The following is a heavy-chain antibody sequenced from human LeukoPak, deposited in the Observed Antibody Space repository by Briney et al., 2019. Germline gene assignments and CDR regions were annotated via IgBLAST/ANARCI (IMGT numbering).Heavy chain of an antibody. J-gene: IGHJ5*02. D-gene: IGHD6-13*01. CDR3: ARDLSWGVAQNQQLVFDFWLDT. Sequence: ASVKVSCKASGYTFTGYYMHWVRQAPGRGLGWMGWISAYNGNTNYAQKLQGRVTMTTDTSTSTAYMELRSLGSDDTAVYYCARDLSWGVAQNQQLVFDFWLDTWGQGTVVTVSS. CDR1: GYTFTGYY. V-gene: IGHV1-18*04. CDR2: ISAYNGNT.